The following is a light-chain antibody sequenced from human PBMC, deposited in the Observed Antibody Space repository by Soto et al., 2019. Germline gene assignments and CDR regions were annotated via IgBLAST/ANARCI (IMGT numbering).Light chain of an antibody. CDR2: AAS. CDR3: QHLNSYPVFT. J-gene: IGKJ3*01. CDR1: QDISSY. V-gene: IGKV1-9*01. Sequence: DIQLTQSPSFLSASVGDRVTITCRASQDISSYLAWYQQKPGKAPKLLIYAASTLQSGVPSRFSGSVSGTECTLTISSLQPEDFATYYCQHLNSYPVFTFGPGTKVDIK.